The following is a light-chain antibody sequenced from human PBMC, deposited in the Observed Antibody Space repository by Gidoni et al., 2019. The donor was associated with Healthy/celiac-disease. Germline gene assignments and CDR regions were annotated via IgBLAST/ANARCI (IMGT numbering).Light chain of an antibody. J-gene: IGKJ3*01. CDR2: WAS. CDR3: QQYYSTPFT. V-gene: IGKV4-1*01. Sequence: DIVMTQSPDSMAVSLGERATVNCKSSQSVLYSSNNKDYVAWYQQKRGQPPKLLIYWASTRESGVPDRFSGSVSGTYFSLTSSSLQAEDVAVYYCQQYYSTPFTFXPXTKVEIK. CDR1: QSVLYSSNNKDY.